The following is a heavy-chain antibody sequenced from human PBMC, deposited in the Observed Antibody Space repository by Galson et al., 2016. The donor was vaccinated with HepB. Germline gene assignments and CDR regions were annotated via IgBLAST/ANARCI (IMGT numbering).Heavy chain of an antibody. V-gene: IGHV3-7*01. CDR2: IKQDGSEK. Sequence: SLRLSCAASGFSFSTFWMSWVRQAPGKGLEWLANIKQDGSEKHYVDSVKGRFTISRANAKNSLFLQMNSLRADDTAVYYCASSGWRPIDYWGQGTLVTVSS. CDR3: ASSGWRPIDY. CDR1: GFSFSTFW. J-gene: IGHJ4*02. D-gene: IGHD6-19*01.